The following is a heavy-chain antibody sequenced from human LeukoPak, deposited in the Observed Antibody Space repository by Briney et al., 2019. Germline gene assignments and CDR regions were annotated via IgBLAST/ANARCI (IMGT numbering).Heavy chain of an antibody. V-gene: IGHV3-23*01. CDR2: ISGSAYST. Sequence: GGFLRLSCAASGFTFNSYAMSWVRQAPGKGLEWVSSISGSAYSTNYADSVKGRFTISRDNSKNTLYLQMNSLRVEDTAVYYCAKDRSDNSTWYVGSHWGQGTLVTVSS. D-gene: IGHD2/OR15-2a*01. CDR3: AKDRSDNSTWYVGSH. CDR1: GFTFNSYA. J-gene: IGHJ4*02.